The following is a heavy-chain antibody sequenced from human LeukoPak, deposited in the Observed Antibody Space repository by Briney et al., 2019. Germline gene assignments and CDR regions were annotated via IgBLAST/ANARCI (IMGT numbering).Heavy chain of an antibody. CDR2: IYSGGNT. CDR3: ARQMLQLPGYFDY. V-gene: IGHV3-53*01. CDR1: GLTVSSNY. J-gene: IGHJ4*02. D-gene: IGHD2-2*01. Sequence: GGSLRLSRAASGLTVSSNYMIWVRQAPGKGLEGFSVIYSGGNTFYADSVKGRITISRDNSKNTLYLQMNSLSAEDTPVYYCARQMLQLPGYFDYRGQGTLVPVPS.